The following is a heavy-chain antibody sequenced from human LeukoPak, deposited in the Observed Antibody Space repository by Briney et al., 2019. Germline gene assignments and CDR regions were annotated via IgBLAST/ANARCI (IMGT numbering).Heavy chain of an antibody. CDR2: IRSSIYGGTP. J-gene: IGHJ4*02. Sequence: GGSLRLSCPASGFTFSSYAMSWVRQAPGKGLEWIGFIRSSIYGGTPKAAASVKGRFIFSRDDSKGVAYLRMNSLKTDDTAVYYCSREWGNGNDLRPDSWGQGTLVTVSS. CDR3: SREWGNGNDLRPDS. D-gene: IGHD1-1*01. V-gene: IGHV3-49*04. CDR1: GFTFSSYA.